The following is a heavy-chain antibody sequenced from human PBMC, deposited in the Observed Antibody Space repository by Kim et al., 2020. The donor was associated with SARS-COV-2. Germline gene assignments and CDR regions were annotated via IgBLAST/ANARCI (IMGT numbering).Heavy chain of an antibody. V-gene: IGHV3-23*01. Sequence: GGSLRLSCAAPGWPFSSYAMSWVRQAPGKGLEWVSAVSGTGGNTYYADSVRGRFTISRDNSKNMLFLHMNSLRAEDTAVYYCAKNRNGVATCLDNWGQGTLLTVLS. CDR2: VSGTGGNT. J-gene: IGHJ4*02. CDR3: AKNRNGVATCLDN. D-gene: IGHD3-3*01. CDR1: GWPFSSYA.